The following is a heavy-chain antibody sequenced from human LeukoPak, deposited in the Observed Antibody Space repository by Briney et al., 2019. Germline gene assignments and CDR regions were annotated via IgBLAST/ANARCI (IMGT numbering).Heavy chain of an antibody. J-gene: IGHJ5*02. D-gene: IGHD3-22*01. Sequence: PSETLSLTCTVSGGSISCDYWSWIRQPAGKGLEWIGRIYTSGSTNYNPSLKSRVTMSVDTSKNQFSLKLSSVTAADTAVYYCARAGHYYDSSGYPPSEFDPWGQGTLVTVSS. CDR1: GGSISCDY. CDR2: IYTSGST. V-gene: IGHV4-4*07. CDR3: ARAGHYYDSSGYPPSEFDP.